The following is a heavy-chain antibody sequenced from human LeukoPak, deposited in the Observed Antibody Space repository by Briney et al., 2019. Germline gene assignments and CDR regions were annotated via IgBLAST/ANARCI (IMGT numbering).Heavy chain of an antibody. Sequence: GASVKVSCKASGYTFTGYYMHWVRQAPGQGLEWMGWISAYNGNTNYAQKLQGRVTMTRNTSISTAYMELSSLRSEDTAVYYCWGSSWAPDAFDIWGQGTMVTVSS. V-gene: IGHV1-2*02. CDR2: ISAYNGNT. D-gene: IGHD6-13*01. CDR3: WGSSWAPDAFDI. J-gene: IGHJ3*02. CDR1: GYTFTGYY.